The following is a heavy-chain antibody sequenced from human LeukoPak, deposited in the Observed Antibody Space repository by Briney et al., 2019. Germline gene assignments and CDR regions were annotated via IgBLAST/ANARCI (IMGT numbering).Heavy chain of an antibody. CDR3: ARDRPTILDGYNYQGLNYYYYMDV. J-gene: IGHJ6*03. CDR1: GYTFTSYY. V-gene: IGHV1-46*01. D-gene: IGHD5-24*01. Sequence: ASVKVSCKASGYTFTSYYMHWVRQAPGQGLEWMGIINPSGGSTSYAQKFQGRVTMTRDTSTSTVYMELSSLRSEDTAVYYCARDRPTILDGYNYQGLNYYYYMDVWGKGTTVTVSS. CDR2: INPSGGST.